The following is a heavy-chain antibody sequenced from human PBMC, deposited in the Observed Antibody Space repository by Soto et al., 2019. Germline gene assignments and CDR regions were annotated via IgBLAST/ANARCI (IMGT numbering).Heavy chain of an antibody. CDR1: GFTFSSYS. CDR2: ISSSSSTI. J-gene: IGHJ6*02. Sequence: GGSLRLSCAASGFTFSSYSMNWVRQAPGKGLEWVSYISSSSSTIYYADSVKGRFTISRDNAKNSLYLQMNSLRDEDTAVYYCARDPFSPSRLSNGMDVWGQGTTVTVSS. CDR3: ARDPFSPSRLSNGMDV. V-gene: IGHV3-48*02.